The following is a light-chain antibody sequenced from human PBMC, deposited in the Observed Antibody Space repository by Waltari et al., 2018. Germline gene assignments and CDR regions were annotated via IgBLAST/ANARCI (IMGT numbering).Light chain of an antibody. Sequence: EIVLTQSPATLSLSPGERATLSCRASQSVGDYLAWHQQKPGQAPRLLIYDASNRATGIPARFSGSGSVTDFTLTISSLEPEDFAVYYCQQRSNWPRYTFGQGTKLEIK. CDR3: QQRSNWPRYT. J-gene: IGKJ2*01. V-gene: IGKV3-11*01. CDR2: DAS. CDR1: QSVGDY.